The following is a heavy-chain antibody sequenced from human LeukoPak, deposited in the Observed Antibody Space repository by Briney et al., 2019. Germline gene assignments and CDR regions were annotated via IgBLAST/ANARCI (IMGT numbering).Heavy chain of an antibody. CDR2: IYYSGST. V-gene: IGHV4-31*03. CDR1: GGSISNGGAY. D-gene: IGHD1-1*01. Sequence: SETLSLTCTVSGGSISNGGAYWSWIRQHPGKGLEWIGYIYYSGSTYYNPSLKSRVTISVDTSKNQFSLKLSSVTAADTAVYYCARSAAERGGPPDYWGQGTLVTVSS. J-gene: IGHJ4*02. CDR3: ARSAAERGGPPDY.